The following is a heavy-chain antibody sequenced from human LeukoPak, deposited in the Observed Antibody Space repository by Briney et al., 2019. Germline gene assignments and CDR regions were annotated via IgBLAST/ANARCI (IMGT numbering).Heavy chain of an antibody. J-gene: IGHJ4*02. D-gene: IGHD1-26*01. CDR1: GFTFSSYA. CDR3: AKSRGWRVGATGYFDY. V-gene: IGHV3-23*01. Sequence: PGGSLRLSCAASGFTFSSYAMSWVRQAPGKGLEWVSAISGSGGSTYYADSVKGRFTISRGNSKNTLYLQMNSLRAEDTAVYYCAKSRGWRVGATGYFDYWGQGSLVTVSS. CDR2: ISGSGGST.